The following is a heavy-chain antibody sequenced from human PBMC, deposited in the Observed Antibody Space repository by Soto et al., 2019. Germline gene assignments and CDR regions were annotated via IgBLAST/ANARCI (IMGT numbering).Heavy chain of an antibody. D-gene: IGHD3-3*01. CDR1: GGSISSRGYY. Sequence: SETLSPTCTVSGGSISSRGYYWSWIRQHPGKGLEWIGYIYYSGSTYYNPSLKSRVTISVDTSENQFSLKLSSVTAADTAVYYCARDSPYDFWSGYTNAFDIWGQGTMVTVSS. J-gene: IGHJ3*02. CDR3: ARDSPYDFWSGYTNAFDI. CDR2: IYYSGST. V-gene: IGHV4-31*03.